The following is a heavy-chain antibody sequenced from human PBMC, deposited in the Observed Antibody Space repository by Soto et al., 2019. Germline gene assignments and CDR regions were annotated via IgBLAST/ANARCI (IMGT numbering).Heavy chain of an antibody. CDR2: ISISGTTI. J-gene: IGHJ6*02. CDR1: GFMFSSFE. D-gene: IGHD3-10*01. V-gene: IGHV3-48*03. Sequence: PGGSLRLSCAASGFMFSSFEMNWVRQAPGKGLEWVSYISISGTTIYYADSVKGRFTISRDNAKNSLYLQMNSLRAEDTAVYYCARDEGNYYGSGSYNYYYYYYGMDVWGQGTTVTVSS. CDR3: ARDEGNYYGSGSYNYYYYYYGMDV.